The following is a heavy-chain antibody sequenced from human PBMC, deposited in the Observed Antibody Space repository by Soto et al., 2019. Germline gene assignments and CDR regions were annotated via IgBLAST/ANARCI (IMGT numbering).Heavy chain of an antibody. CDR1: GGSISSGGYY. J-gene: IGHJ6*02. D-gene: IGHD2-2*01. CDR3: ARGLDCISTSCYYYYGMDV. Sequence: SETLSLTCTVSGGSISSGGYYWSWIRQHPGKGLEWIGYIYYSGGTYYNPSLKSRVTISVDTSKNQFSLKLSSVTAADTAVYYCARGLDCISTSCYYYYGMDVWGQGTTVTVSS. V-gene: IGHV4-31*03. CDR2: IYYSGGT.